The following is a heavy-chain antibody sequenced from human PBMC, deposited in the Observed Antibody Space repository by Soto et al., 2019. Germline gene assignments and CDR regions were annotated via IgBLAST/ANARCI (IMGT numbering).Heavy chain of an antibody. CDR3: AREGSCSGGSCYGMDV. CDR2: ISAYNGNT. CDR1: GYTFTSYG. Sequence: ASVKVSCKASGYTFTSYGFSWVRQAPGQGLEWMGWISAYNGNTEYAQKFQGRVTMTTDTSTSTAYMELRSLRSDDTAVYYCAREGSCSGGSCYGMDVWGQGTTVTVSS. J-gene: IGHJ6*02. D-gene: IGHD2-15*01. V-gene: IGHV1-18*01.